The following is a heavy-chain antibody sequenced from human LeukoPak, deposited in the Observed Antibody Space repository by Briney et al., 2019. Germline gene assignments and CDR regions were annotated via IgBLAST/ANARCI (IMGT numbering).Heavy chain of an antibody. D-gene: IGHD5-24*01. Sequence: SETLSLTCAVPGGSISSSNWWSWVRQPPGKGLEWIGEIYHSGSTNYNPSLKSRVTMSVDKSKNQFSLKLSSVTAADTAVYYCARDGGYNWDYWGQGTLVTVSS. V-gene: IGHV4-4*02. CDR2: IYHSGST. CDR1: GGSISSSNW. J-gene: IGHJ4*02. CDR3: ARDGGYNWDY.